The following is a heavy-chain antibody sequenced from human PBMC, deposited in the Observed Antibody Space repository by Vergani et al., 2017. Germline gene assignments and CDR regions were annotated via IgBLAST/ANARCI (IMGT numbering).Heavy chain of an antibody. J-gene: IGHJ4*02. V-gene: IGHV3-15*01. CDR1: GFTFKDAW. Sequence: EVQLVESGGGSVELGESLRLSCAASGFTFKDAWMSWVRQAPGKGLEWVGRIKSEAAGGTPDYAAPVKGRITISRDDSKNTLFLQLNSLKVEDTAVYYCTADPPGGGALVDYWGQGTLVTVSS. D-gene: IGHD3-16*01. CDR2: IKSEAAGGTP. CDR3: TADPPGGGALVDY.